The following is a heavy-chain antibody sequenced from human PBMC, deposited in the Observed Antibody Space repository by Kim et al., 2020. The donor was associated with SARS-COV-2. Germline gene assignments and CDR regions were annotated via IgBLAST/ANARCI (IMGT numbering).Heavy chain of an antibody. CDR3: ARVRTPYSGSVHH. V-gene: IGHV3-66*01. CDR1: GFTVSSNY. J-gene: IGHJ5*02. CDR2: IYSGGST. D-gene: IGHD6-6*01. Sequence: GGSLRLSCAASGFTVSSNYMSWVRQAPGKGLEWVAVIYSGGSTYYADSVKGRFTISRDNSKNTLYLQMNSRRAEDTAVDYCARVRTPYSGSVHHWGQGTL.